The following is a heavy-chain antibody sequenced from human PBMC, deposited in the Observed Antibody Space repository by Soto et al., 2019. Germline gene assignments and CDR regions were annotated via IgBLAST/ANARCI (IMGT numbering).Heavy chain of an antibody. CDR1: GGSISSGDYY. CDR2: IYYSGST. CDR3: ATAVAAAHAMSY. V-gene: IGHV4-30-4*01. Sequence: SETLSLTCTVSGGSISSGDYYWSWIRQPPGKGLEWIGYIYYSGSTYYNPSLKSRVTISVDTSKNQFSLKLSSVTAADTAVYYCATAVAAAHAMSYWGQGTLVTVSS. D-gene: IGHD2-2*01. J-gene: IGHJ4*02.